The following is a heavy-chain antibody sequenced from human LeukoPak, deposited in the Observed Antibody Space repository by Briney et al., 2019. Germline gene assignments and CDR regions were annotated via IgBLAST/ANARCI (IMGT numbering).Heavy chain of an antibody. Sequence: SETLSLTCTVSGGSISSYYWSWLRQPPGKGLEWIGYIYYSGSTNYNPSLKSRVTISVDTSKNQFSLKLSSVTAADTAVYYCARTYNWNYPRMFDYWGQGTLVTVSS. CDR3: ARTYNWNYPRMFDY. V-gene: IGHV4-59*08. J-gene: IGHJ4*02. CDR2: IYYSGST. CDR1: GGSISSYY. D-gene: IGHD1-7*01.